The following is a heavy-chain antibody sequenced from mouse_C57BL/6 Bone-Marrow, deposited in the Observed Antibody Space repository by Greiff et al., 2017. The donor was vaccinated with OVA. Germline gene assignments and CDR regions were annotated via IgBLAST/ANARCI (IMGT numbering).Heavy chain of an antibody. J-gene: IGHJ4*01. D-gene: IGHD1-1*01. CDR3: AREGFITTVDYAMDY. CDR1: GYTFTGYW. V-gene: IGHV1-9*01. CDR2: ILPGSGST. Sequence: VKVVESGAELMKPGASVKLSCKATGYTFTGYWIEWVKQRPGHGLEWIGEILPGSGSTNYNEKFKGKATFTADTSSNTAYMQLSSLTTEDSAIYYCAREGFITTVDYAMDYWGQGTSVTVSS.